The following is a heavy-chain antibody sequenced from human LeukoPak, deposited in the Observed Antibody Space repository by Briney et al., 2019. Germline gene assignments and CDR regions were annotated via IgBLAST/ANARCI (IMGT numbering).Heavy chain of an antibody. V-gene: IGHV3-33*01. CDR2: IWYDGTNK. D-gene: IGHD3-10*01. Sequence: RSGGSLRLSCAASGFTLSNYGMHWVRQAPGKGLEWVAVIWYDGTNKQYVDSVKGRFTISRDNSENTLYLQMNSLRDEDTAVYYCARESSLTGAYFGWWGQGTLVTASS. CDR3: ARESSLTGAYFGW. CDR1: GFTLSNYG. J-gene: IGHJ4*02.